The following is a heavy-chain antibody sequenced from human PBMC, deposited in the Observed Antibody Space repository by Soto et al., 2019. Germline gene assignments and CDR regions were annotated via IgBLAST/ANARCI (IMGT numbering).Heavy chain of an antibody. CDR1: GFTFADYA. V-gene: IGHV3-9*01. CDR3: VKGRNTGGNTGSDFDI. J-gene: IGHJ3*02. Sequence: EVQLVEAGGGLVQPGTSLRLSCAASGFTFADYAMHWVRQPPGKGLEWVSSINWNSVTTRYSGIVKGRLTISRDNAKTSVLLEMNSLGPEATALYYCVKGRNTGGNTGSDFDIWCHGTMVT. D-gene: IGHD2-8*02. CDR2: INWNSVTT.